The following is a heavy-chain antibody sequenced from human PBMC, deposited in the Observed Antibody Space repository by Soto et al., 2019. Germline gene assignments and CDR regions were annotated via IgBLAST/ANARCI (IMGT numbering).Heavy chain of an antibody. Sequence: GGSLRLSCAASGFTFSSYSMNWVRQAPGKGLEWVSSISSSSSYIYYADSVKGRFTISRDNAKNSLYLQMNSLRAEDTAVYYCVRERRAYGDYNYWGQGTLVTVSS. D-gene: IGHD4-17*01. V-gene: IGHV3-21*01. CDR3: VRERRAYGDYNY. CDR1: GFTFSSYS. J-gene: IGHJ4*02. CDR2: ISSSSSYI.